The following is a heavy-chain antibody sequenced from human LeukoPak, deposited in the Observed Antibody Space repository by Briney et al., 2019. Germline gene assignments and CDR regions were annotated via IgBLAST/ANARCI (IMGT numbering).Heavy chain of an antibody. D-gene: IGHD3-16*02. J-gene: IGHJ4*02. CDR3: ARAFQSLGGLSLPDY. CDR2: IHPSTGEP. Sequence: ASVKVSCKTSGYTFTNYAMNWVRQAPGQGLEWMGWIHPSTGEPTYAQGFTGRFVFSLDTSVSTTYLQISSLKAEDTAVYYCARAFQSLGGLSLPDYWGQGTLVTVSS. V-gene: IGHV7-4-1*02. CDR1: GYTFTNYA.